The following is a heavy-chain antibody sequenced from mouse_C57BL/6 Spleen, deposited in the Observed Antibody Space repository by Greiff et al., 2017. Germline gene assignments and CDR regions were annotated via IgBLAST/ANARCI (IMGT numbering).Heavy chain of an antibody. CDR2: IYPGSGST. V-gene: IGHV1-55*01. J-gene: IGHJ2*01. CDR3: ARRYYGSSWDYFDY. D-gene: IGHD1-1*01. CDR1: GYTFTSYW. Sequence: QVQLQQPGAELVKPGASLKMSCKASGYTFTSYWITWVKQRPGQGLEWIGDIYPGSGSTNYNEKFKSKATLTVDTSSSTAYMQLSSLTSEDSAVYYCARRYYGSSWDYFDYWGQGTTLTVSS.